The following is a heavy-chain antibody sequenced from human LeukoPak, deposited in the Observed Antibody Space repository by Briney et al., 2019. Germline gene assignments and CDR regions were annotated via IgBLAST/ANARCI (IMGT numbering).Heavy chain of an antibody. CDR3: AKDRRLTMIVVVNGYYGMDV. J-gene: IGHJ6*02. CDR1: GGSFSGYY. D-gene: IGHD3-22*01. Sequence: SETLSLTCAVYGGSFSGYYWSWIRQPPGKGLEWIGEINHSGSTNYNPSLKSRVTISVDTSKNQFSLKLSSVTAADTAVYYCAKDRRLTMIVVVNGYYGMDVWGQGTTVTVSS. CDR2: INHSGST. V-gene: IGHV4-34*01.